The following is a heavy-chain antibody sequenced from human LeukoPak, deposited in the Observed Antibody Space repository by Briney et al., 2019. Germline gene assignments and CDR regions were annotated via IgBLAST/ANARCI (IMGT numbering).Heavy chain of an antibody. CDR3: ARHSSAARPNFDY. Sequence: PSETLSLTRTVSGGSISGSNYSWGWIPQPPGKGLGWIGSIYYSGTTYYNPSLKSQDTISVDTSKNQFSLEVTSMTAADTAVYYCARHSSAARPNFDYWGQGTLVTVSS. D-gene: IGHD6-6*01. CDR1: GGSISGSNYS. V-gene: IGHV4-39*01. J-gene: IGHJ4*02. CDR2: IYYSGTT.